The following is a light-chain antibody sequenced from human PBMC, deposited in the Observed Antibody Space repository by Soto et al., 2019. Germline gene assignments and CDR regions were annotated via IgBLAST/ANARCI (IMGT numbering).Light chain of an antibody. V-gene: IGKV3-11*01. CDR1: QSVGSY. CDR2: DAS. Sequence: EVVLTQSPGTLSLSPGERATLSCRASQSVGSYLVWYQQKLGQAPRLLIYDASNRATGIPARFSGGGSGTDFTLSHSRLGPGGFAGYYCQHRSNWPPFLAFGGGTKVEI. CDR3: QHRSNWPPFLA. J-gene: IGKJ4*01.